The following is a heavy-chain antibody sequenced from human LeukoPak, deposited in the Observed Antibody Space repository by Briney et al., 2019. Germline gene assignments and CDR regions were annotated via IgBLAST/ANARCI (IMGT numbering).Heavy chain of an antibody. CDR3: ARGSFLIGYSGYDWNFDY. J-gene: IGHJ4*02. CDR1: GFTFSSYA. D-gene: IGHD5-12*01. CDR2: IYYSGST. V-gene: IGHV4-59*01. Sequence: GSLRLSCAASGFTFSSYAMSWIRQPPGKGLEWIGYIYYSGSTNYNPSLKSRVTISVDTSKNQFSLKLSSVTAADTAVYYCARGSFLIGYSGYDWNFDYWGQGTLVTVSS.